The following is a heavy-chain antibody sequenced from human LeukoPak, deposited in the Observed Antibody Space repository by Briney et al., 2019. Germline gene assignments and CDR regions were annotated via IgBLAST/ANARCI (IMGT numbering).Heavy chain of an antibody. CDR1: GFTFGDYA. D-gene: IGHD5-18*01. CDR3: TRDSPRGYSYGYWVY. CDR2: IRSKAYGGTT. J-gene: IGHJ4*02. Sequence: QPGRSLRLSCTASGFTFGDYAMSWVRQAPGKGLEWVGFIRSKAYGGTTEYAASVKGRFTISRDDSKSTAYLQMNSLKTEDTAVYYCTRDSPRGYSYGYWVYWGQGTLVTVSS. V-gene: IGHV3-49*04.